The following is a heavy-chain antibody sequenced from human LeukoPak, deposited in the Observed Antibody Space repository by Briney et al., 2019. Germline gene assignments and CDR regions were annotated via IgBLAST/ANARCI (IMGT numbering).Heavy chain of an antibody. Sequence: GGSLRLSCAASGFTFSSYAMHWVRQAPGKGLEWVAVISYDGSNKYYADSARGRFTISRDNSKNTLFLQLNGLRAEDTAIYYCARAMPSSTYYFDSWGQGTLVTVSS. CDR2: ISYDGSNK. V-gene: IGHV3-30-3*01. J-gene: IGHJ4*02. D-gene: IGHD2-2*01. CDR1: GFTFSSYA. CDR3: ARAMPSSTYYFDS.